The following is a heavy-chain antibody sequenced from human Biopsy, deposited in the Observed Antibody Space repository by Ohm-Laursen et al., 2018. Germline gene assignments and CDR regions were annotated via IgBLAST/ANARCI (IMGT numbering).Heavy chain of an antibody. CDR1: GGTFNNYG. V-gene: IGHV1-69*04. J-gene: IGHJ6*01. CDR3: ARDKTALNYYFASDV. Sequence: ESSVKVSCKASGGTFNNYGITWVRQAPGQGLEWVGRIISMVGTPKYAQKFQGRATITVDKSTSTAYLDLSSLKSEDTAVYYCARDKTALNYYFASDVWGQGTTVTVSS. D-gene: IGHD2/OR15-2a*01. CDR2: IISMVGTP.